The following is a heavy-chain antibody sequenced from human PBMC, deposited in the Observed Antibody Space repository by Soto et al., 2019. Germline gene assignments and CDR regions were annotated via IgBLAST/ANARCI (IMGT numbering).Heavy chain of an antibody. Sequence: GSLRLSCSASGFAFRTYWMSWVRQAPGTGLEWVANIKPDGREKLDSDSGMGRFTISRANAKNCLYLQISGLRAAYTAVYYCARRSIILFTPQLDVGGQGTTVTVSS. D-gene: IGHD1-20*01. CDR2: IKPDGREK. CDR1: GFAFRTYW. CDR3: ARRSIILFTPQLDV. J-gene: IGHJ6*02. V-gene: IGHV3-7*01.